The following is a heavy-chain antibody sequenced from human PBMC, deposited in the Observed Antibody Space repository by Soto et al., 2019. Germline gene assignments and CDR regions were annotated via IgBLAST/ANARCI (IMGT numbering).Heavy chain of an antibody. D-gene: IGHD4-17*01. CDR2: ISSSSSTI. Sequence: VGSLRLSCAASGFTFSSYSMNWVRQAPGKGLEWVSYISSSSSTIYYADSVKGRFTISRDNAKTSLYLQMNSLRGEDTAVYYCAREAFGLDYGPVGFDPWGQGTLVTVSS. CDR1: GFTFSSYS. V-gene: IGHV3-48*01. J-gene: IGHJ5*02. CDR3: AREAFGLDYGPVGFDP.